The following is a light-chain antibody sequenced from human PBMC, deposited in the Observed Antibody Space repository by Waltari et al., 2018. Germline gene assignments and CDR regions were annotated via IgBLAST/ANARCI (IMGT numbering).Light chain of an antibody. J-gene: IGKJ1*01. CDR2: AAS. CDR3: QQSYSTPPS. Sequence: DIQMTQSPSSLSASVGDRVTITCRASQSISIYLNWYQQKPGKAPKLLIDAASSLQSGVPSRFGGSGDGTDFTLTISSLQPEDFATYYCQQSYSTPPSFGQGTKVEIK. V-gene: IGKV1-39*01. CDR1: QSISIY.